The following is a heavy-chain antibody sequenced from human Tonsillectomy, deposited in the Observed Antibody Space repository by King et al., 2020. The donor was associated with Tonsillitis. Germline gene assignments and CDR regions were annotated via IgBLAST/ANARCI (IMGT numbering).Heavy chain of an antibody. CDR2: IYYSGST. CDR1: GGSITSYY. D-gene: IGHD1-7*01. Sequence: QLQESGPGLVKPSETLSLTCTVSGGSITSYYWSWIRQPPGKGLEWIGNIYYSGSTNYNPSLKSRVTISIDTSKNQFSLKLNSVTAADTAVYYCARGDSDWNYVATGHLDYWGQGTLGTVSS. V-gene: IGHV4-59*01. CDR3: ARGDSDWNYVATGHLDY. J-gene: IGHJ4*02.